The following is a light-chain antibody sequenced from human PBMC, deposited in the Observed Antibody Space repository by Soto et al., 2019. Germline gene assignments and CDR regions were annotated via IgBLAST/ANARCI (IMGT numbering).Light chain of an antibody. CDR3: QQYNSYSRT. Sequence: DIQMTQSPSTLSASVGDRVTITCRASQNINNWIAWYQQKPGKAPKFLIYDASTLESGVPSRFSGSGFGTEFSLTISSLQPDDFATYYCQQYNSYSRTFGQGTKVDIK. CDR2: DAS. J-gene: IGKJ1*01. V-gene: IGKV1-5*01. CDR1: QNINNW.